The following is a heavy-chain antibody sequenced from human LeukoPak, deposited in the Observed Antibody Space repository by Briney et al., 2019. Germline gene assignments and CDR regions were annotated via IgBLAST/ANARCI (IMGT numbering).Heavy chain of an antibody. CDR2: INPNSGGT. V-gene: IGHV1-2*02. Sequence: ASVKVSCKASGYTFTAYYMYWVRQAPGQGLEWMGWINPNSGGTSSSQKFQDRVTLTRDTSISTAYMELSSLRSDDTAVYYCARAYGSGTSYHPDYWGQGTLVTVSS. CDR3: ARAYGSGTSYHPDY. D-gene: IGHD3-10*01. J-gene: IGHJ4*02. CDR1: GYTFTAYY.